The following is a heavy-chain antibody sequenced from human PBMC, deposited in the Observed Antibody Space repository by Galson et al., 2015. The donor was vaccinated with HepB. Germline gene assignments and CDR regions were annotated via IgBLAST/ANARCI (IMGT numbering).Heavy chain of an antibody. CDR1: GGSISSSSYY. V-gene: IGHV4-39*01. CDR3: ASLTDGYNMEFFDY. D-gene: IGHD5-24*01. Sequence: SETLSLTCTVSGGSISSSSYYWGWIRQPPGKGLEWIGSIYYSGSTYYNPSLKSRVTISVDTSKNQFSLKLSSVTAADTAVYYCASLTDGYNMEFFDYWGQGTLVTVSS. J-gene: IGHJ4*02. CDR2: IYYSGST.